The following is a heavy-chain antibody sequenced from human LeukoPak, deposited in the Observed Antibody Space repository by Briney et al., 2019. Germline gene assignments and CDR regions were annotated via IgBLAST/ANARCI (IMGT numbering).Heavy chain of an antibody. CDR2: INHSGST. Sequence: NASETLSLTCAVYGGSFSGYYWSWIRQPPGKGLEWIGEINHSGSTNYNPSLKSRVTISVDTSKNQFSLKLSSVTAADTAVYYCARGNSYYDFWSGYYGSDDWFDPWGQGTLVTVSS. CDR1: GGSFSGYY. CDR3: ARGNSYYDFWSGYYGSDDWFDP. J-gene: IGHJ5*02. D-gene: IGHD3-3*01. V-gene: IGHV4-34*01.